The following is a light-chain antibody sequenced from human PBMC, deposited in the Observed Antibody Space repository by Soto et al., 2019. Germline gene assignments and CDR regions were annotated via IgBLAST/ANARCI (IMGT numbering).Light chain of an antibody. CDR2: EAR. J-gene: IGLJ1*01. CDR1: STDFVSYNR. CDR3: GGDPSAITSV. Sequence: QSVLTQPPSVSRSPGQSFTISCTGTSTDFVSYNRVSWYQQPPGTAPKPIIYEARNRPSGVPDRFSGSKSGNPASLTISGRQAAVEADYGGGGDPSAITSVFGTGPKVTVL. V-gene: IGLV2-18*01.